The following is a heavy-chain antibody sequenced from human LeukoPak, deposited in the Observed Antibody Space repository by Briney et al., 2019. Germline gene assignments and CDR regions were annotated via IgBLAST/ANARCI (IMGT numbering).Heavy chain of an antibody. CDR1: SGSISSYY. CDR2: IYYSGSS. D-gene: IGHD2/OR15-2a*01. CDR3: ARLMNIAAADY. V-gene: IGHV4-59*08. J-gene: IGHJ4*02. Sequence: PSETLSLTCTVSSGSISSYYWSWIRQPPGKGLEWIGYIYYSGSSNYNPSLKSRVTISVDTSKNQFSLKLTSVTAADSAVYYCARLMNIAAADYWGQGTLVTVSS.